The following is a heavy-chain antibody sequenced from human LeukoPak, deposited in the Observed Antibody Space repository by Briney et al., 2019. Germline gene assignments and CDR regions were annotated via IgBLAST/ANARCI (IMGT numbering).Heavy chain of an antibody. CDR2: FDPEDGET. CDR1: GYTLTELS. J-gene: IGHJ4*02. Sequence: ASVKVSCKVSGYTLTELSMHCVRQAPGKGLEWMGGFDPEDGETIYAQKFQGRVTVTEDTSTDTAYMELSSLRSEDTAVYYCATEYYYDSSGLDYWGQGTLVTVSS. CDR3: ATEYYYDSSGLDY. V-gene: IGHV1-24*01. D-gene: IGHD3-22*01.